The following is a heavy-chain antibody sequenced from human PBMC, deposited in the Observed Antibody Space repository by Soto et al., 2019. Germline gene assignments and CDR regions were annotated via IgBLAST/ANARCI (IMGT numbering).Heavy chain of an antibody. CDR2: VSGSGTT. CDR1: GYTFNSHE. CDR3: ARGGIH. J-gene: IGHJ4*02. Sequence: GGSLRLSCVASGYTFNSHEMNWIRQTPGKRLEWISSVSGSGTTKYADSVKGRFTISRDNAHKSIYLQMNSLRVEDTGVYYCARGGIHWGQGALVTVSS. D-gene: IGHD6-13*01. V-gene: IGHV3-48*03.